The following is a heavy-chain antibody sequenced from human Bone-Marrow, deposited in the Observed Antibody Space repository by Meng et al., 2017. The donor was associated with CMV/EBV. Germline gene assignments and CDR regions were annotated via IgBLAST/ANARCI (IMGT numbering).Heavy chain of an antibody. J-gene: IGHJ3*02. CDR2: IYYSGST. V-gene: IGHV4-39*01. Sequence: SETLSLTCTVSGGSISSSSYYWGRIRQPPGKGLEWIGSIYYSGSTYYNPSLKSRVTISVDTSKNQFSLKLSSVTAADTAVYYCARGRRDFWSGYYIHAFDIWGQGTMVAVSS. CDR1: GGSISSSSYY. CDR3: ARGRRDFWSGYYIHAFDI. D-gene: IGHD3-3*01.